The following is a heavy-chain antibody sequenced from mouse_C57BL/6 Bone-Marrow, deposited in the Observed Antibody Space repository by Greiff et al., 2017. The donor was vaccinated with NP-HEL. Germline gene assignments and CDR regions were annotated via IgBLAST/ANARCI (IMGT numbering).Heavy chain of an antibody. CDR2: INPNNGGT. V-gene: IGHV1-26*01. CDR1: GYTFTDYY. Sequence: VQLQQSGPELVKPGASVKISCKASGYTFTDYYMNWVKQSHGKSLEWIGDINPNNGGTSYNQKFKGKATLTVDKSSSTAYMELRSLTSEDSAVYYCAICTTVVGGLDYWGQGTTLTVSS. CDR3: AICTTVVGGLDY. D-gene: IGHD1-1*01. J-gene: IGHJ2*01.